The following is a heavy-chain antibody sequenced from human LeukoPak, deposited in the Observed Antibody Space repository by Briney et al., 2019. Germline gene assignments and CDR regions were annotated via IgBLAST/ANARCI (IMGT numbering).Heavy chain of an antibody. V-gene: IGHV4-59*01. CDR2: IDHTGTT. D-gene: IGHD6-13*01. J-gene: IGHJ3*02. Sequence: SETLSLTCSVSDDSITIYYWTWIRQPPGKGLEWIGYIDHTGTTNYNPSLNSRVTISRDTSKNHFSLQLSSVTAADTAVYYCARTSRWGSGWFLGVNAFDIWGQGTMVTVSS. CDR1: DDSITIYY. CDR3: ARTSRWGSGWFLGVNAFDI.